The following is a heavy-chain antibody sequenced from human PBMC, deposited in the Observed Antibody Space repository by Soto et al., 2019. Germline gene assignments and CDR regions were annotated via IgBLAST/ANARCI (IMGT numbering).Heavy chain of an antibody. CDR1: GFTFGSYS. J-gene: IGHJ4*02. Sequence: PGGSLILSCAASGFTFGSYSMNWVRQAPGKGLEWVSYISSSSSTIYYADSVKGRFTISRDNAKNSLYLQMNSLRDEDTAVYYCARVLGSGYLASYDYWGQGTLVTVSS. CDR3: ARVLGSGYLASYDY. D-gene: IGHD3-22*01. CDR2: ISSSSSTI. V-gene: IGHV3-48*02.